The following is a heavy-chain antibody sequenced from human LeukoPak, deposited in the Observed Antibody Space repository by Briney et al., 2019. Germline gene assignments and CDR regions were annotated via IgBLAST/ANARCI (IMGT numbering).Heavy chain of an antibody. D-gene: IGHD6-19*01. CDR1: GFTFSSYS. J-gene: IGHJ5*02. Sequence: GGSLRLSCAASGFTFSSYSMNWVRQAPGKGLEWVSSISSSSSYIYCADSVKGRFTISRDNAKNSLYLRMNSLRAEDTAAYYCARDVAYSSGWYEPFDPWGQGTLVTVSS. CDR2: ISSSSSYI. V-gene: IGHV3-21*01. CDR3: ARDVAYSSGWYEPFDP.